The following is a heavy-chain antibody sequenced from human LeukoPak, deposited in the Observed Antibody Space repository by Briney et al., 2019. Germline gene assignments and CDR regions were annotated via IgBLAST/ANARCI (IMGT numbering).Heavy chain of an antibody. CDR2: ISSSSSYI. CDR3: AGDRPPTHFIVVVPAAADY. CDR1: GFTFSSYS. D-gene: IGHD2-2*01. V-gene: IGHV3-21*01. Sequence: GGSLRLSCAASGFTFSSYSMNWVRQAPGKGLEWVSSISSSSSYIYYADSVKGRFTISRDNAKNSLYLQMNSLRAEDTAVYYCAGDRPPTHFIVVVPAAADYWGQGTLVTVSS. J-gene: IGHJ4*02.